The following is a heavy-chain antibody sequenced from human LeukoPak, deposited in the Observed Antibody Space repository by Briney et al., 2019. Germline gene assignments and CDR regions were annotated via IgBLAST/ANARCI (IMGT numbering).Heavy chain of an antibody. CDR2: INHSGST. V-gene: IGHV4-34*01. CDR3: ARDIHSYGWNY. J-gene: IGHJ4*02. D-gene: IGHD5-18*01. CDR1: GGSFSGYY. Sequence: SETLSLTCAVYGGSFSGYYWSWIRQPPGKGLEWIGEINHSGSTNYNPSLKSRVTISVDTSKNQFSLKLSSVTAADTAVYYCARDIHSYGWNYWGQGTLVTVSS.